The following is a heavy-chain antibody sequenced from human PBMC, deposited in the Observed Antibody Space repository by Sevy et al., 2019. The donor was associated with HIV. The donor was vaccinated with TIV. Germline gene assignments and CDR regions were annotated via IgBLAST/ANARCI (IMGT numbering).Heavy chain of an antibody. D-gene: IGHD5-18*01. Sequence: GESLKISCKGSGYSFTSYWIGWVRQMPGKGLEWMGIIYPGDSDTRYSPSFQGQVTISADKSISTAYLQWSSLKASDTAMYYCARHEGPGNSYGFYYYYYGMDIWGQGTTVTVSS. CDR3: ARHEGPGNSYGFYYYYYGMDI. J-gene: IGHJ6*02. CDR1: GYSFTSYW. V-gene: IGHV5-51*01. CDR2: IYPGDSDT.